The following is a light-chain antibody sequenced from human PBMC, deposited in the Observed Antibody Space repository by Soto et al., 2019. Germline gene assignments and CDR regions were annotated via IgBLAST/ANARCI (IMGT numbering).Light chain of an antibody. J-gene: IGLJ7*01. Sequence: QPVLTQPPSASGTTGQRVTISCSGSTSNVGTNSVIWYQQLPGLAPKLLLYNTNHRPSGVPDRFSGSKSGTSASLAISGLQAGDEADYYCAAWDDSLNGHAVFGGGTQLTVL. CDR1: TSNVGTNS. V-gene: IGLV1-44*01. CDR2: NTN. CDR3: AAWDDSLNGHAV.